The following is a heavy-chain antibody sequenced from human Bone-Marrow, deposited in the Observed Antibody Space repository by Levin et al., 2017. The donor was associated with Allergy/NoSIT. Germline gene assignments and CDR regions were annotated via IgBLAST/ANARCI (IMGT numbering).Heavy chain of an antibody. V-gene: IGHV3-33*01. Sequence: PGGSLRLSCAASGFTFSSYGMHWVRQAPGKGLEWVAVIWYDGSNKYYADSVKGRFTISRDNSKNTLYLQMNSLRAEDTAVYYCARSLRYCSGGSCPPLGYWGQGTLVTVSS. D-gene: IGHD2-15*01. CDR3: ARSLRYCSGGSCPPLGY. J-gene: IGHJ4*02. CDR1: GFTFSSYG. CDR2: IWYDGSNK.